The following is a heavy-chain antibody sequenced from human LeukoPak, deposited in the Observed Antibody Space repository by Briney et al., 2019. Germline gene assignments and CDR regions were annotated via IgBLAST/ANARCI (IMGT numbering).Heavy chain of an antibody. J-gene: IGHJ3*02. CDR3: ARGGRRDIVVVLDAFDI. CDR1: GYTFTGYY. V-gene: IGHV1-2*04. Sequence: GASVKVSCKASGYTFTGYYMHWVRQAPGQGLEWMGWINPNSGGTNYAQKFQGWVTMTRDTSISTAYMELSRLRSDDTAVYYCARGGRRDIVVVLDAFDIWGQGTMVTVSS. D-gene: IGHD2-2*01. CDR2: INPNSGGT.